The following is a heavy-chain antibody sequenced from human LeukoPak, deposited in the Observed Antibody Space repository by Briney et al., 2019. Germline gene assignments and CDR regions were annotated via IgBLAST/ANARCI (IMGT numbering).Heavy chain of an antibody. CDR3: ASPYDSSGYYYGYYYYGMDV. J-gene: IGHJ6*02. Sequence: ASVKVSCKASGYTFTSYGISWVRQAPGQGLEWMGWISAYNGNTNYAQKLQGRVTMTTDTSTSTAYMELRSLRSDDTAVYYCASPYDSSGYYYGYYYYGMDVWGQGTTVTVS. V-gene: IGHV1-18*01. D-gene: IGHD3-22*01. CDR1: GYTFTSYG. CDR2: ISAYNGNT.